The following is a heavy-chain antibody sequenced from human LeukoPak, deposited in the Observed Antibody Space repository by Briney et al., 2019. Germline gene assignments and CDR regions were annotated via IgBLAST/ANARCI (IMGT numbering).Heavy chain of an antibody. CDR1: GFTFSSYA. Sequence: GRSLRLSCAASGFTFSSYAMHWVRQAPGKGLEWVAVISYDGSNKYYADSVKGRFTISRDNSKNTLYLQMNRLRAEDTAVYYCARAESGGYYYYYYMDVWGKGTTVTVSS. D-gene: IGHD1-14*01. CDR3: ARAESGGYYYYYYMDV. V-gene: IGHV3-30*01. J-gene: IGHJ6*03. CDR2: ISYDGSNK.